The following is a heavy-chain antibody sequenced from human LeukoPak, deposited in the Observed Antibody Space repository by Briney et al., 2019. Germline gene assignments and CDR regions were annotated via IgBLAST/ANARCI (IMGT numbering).Heavy chain of an antibody. V-gene: IGHV1-18*01. D-gene: IGHD2-15*01. J-gene: IGHJ3*02. CDR3: AREFVYCSGGSCHGAAFDI. Sequence: ASVKVSCKASGYTFTSYGISWVRQAPGQGLEWMGWISAYSGNTNYAQKLQGRVTMTTDTSTSTAYMELRSLRSDDTAVYYCAREFVYCSGGSCHGAAFDIWGQGTMVTVSS. CDR2: ISAYSGNT. CDR1: GYTFTSYG.